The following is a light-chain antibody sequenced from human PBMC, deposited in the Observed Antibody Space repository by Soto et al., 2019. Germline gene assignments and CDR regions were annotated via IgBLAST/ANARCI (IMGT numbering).Light chain of an antibody. Sequence: QSALTQPASVSGSPGQSITISCTGTTSDVGGYNYVSWYQQRPGKVPKVIIFEVTNRPSGVSNRFSGSKSGNTASLTISGLQAEDEADYYCSSYTSISTLYVFGTGTKVTVL. CDR1: TSDVGGYNY. CDR2: EVT. J-gene: IGLJ1*01. CDR3: SSYTSISTLYV. V-gene: IGLV2-14*01.